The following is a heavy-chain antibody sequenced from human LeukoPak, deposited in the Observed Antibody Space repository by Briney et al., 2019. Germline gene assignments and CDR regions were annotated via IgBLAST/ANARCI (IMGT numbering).Heavy chain of an antibody. Sequence: SETLSLTCAVYGGSFSGYYWSWIRQPPGKGLEWVGEINHSGSTNYNPSLKSRVTISVDTSKIQFSLKLYSVIAADTAVYYCARVSGSRDIFRVVIIPGNYFDSWGQGTLVTVSS. CDR2: INHSGST. CDR1: GGSFSGYY. V-gene: IGHV4-34*01. D-gene: IGHD3-3*02. CDR3: ARVSGSRDIFRVVIIPGNYFDS. J-gene: IGHJ4*02.